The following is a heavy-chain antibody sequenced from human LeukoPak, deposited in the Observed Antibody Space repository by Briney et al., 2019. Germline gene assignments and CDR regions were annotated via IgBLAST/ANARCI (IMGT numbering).Heavy chain of an antibody. Sequence: SETLSLTCIVSGGSISIYYWNWIRQPPGKGLEWIGYIYNSGSTDYNPSLKRRVTISADTPKNQFSLKLTSVTAADTAVYYCARDREFGSWGQGILVTVSS. CDR1: GGSISIYY. V-gene: IGHV4-59*01. J-gene: IGHJ5*01. CDR3: ARDREFGS. CDR2: IYNSGST.